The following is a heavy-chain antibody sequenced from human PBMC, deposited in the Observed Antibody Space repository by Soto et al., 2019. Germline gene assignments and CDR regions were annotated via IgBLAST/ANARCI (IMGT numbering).Heavy chain of an antibody. CDR3: AKAGYSYGTYYYYGKDV. J-gene: IGHJ6*02. CDR1: GFTFSSYA. CDR2: ISGSGGST. V-gene: IGHV3-23*01. D-gene: IGHD5-18*01. Sequence: GGSLRLSCAASGFTFSSYAMSWVRQAPGKGLEWVSAISGSGGSTYYADSVKGRFTISRDNSKNTLYLQMNSLRAEDTAVYYCAKAGYSYGTYYYYGKDVWGQGTTVTVSS.